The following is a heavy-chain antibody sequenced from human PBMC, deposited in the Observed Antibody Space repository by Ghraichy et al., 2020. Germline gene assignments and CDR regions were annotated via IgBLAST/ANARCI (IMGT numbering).Heavy chain of an antibody. D-gene: IGHD6-13*01. CDR1: GYTFTSYD. J-gene: IGHJ6*02. V-gene: IGHV1-8*01. CDR2: MNPNSGNT. CDR3: ARGGIAAAGLYYYYYGMDV. Sequence: ASVKVSCKASGYTFTSYDINWVRQATGKGLEWMGWMNPNSGNTGYAQKFQGRVTMTRNTSISTAYMELSSLRSEDTAVYYCARGGIAAAGLYYYYYGMDVWGQGTTVTVSS.